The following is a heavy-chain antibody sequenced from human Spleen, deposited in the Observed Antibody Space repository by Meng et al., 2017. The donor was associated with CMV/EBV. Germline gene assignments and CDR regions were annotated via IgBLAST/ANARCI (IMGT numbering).Heavy chain of an antibody. Sequence: SETLSLTCTVSGYSISSGYYWGWIRQPPGKGLQWIGSIYHSEGTYYNPSLKSRVTISVDTSKNQFSLKLSSVTAADTAVYYCARRYYDFWSGYHNNWFDPWGQGTLVTVSS. CDR3: ARRYYDFWSGYHNNWFDP. J-gene: IGHJ5*02. V-gene: IGHV4-38-2*02. CDR1: GYSISSGYY. D-gene: IGHD3-3*01. CDR2: IYHSEGT.